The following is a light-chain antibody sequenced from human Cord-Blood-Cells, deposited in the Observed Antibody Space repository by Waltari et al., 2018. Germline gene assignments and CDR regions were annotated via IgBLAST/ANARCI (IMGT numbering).Light chain of an antibody. CDR3: NSRDSSGNHWV. Sequence: SSELTQDPAVSLALGQTVRTTCQGDSLRSYYASRYQQKPGQAPVLVIYGKNNRPSGIPDRFSGSSSGNTASLTITGAQAEDEADYYCNSRDSSGNHWVFGGGTKLTVL. CDR1: SLRSYY. CDR2: GKN. V-gene: IGLV3-19*01. J-gene: IGLJ3*02.